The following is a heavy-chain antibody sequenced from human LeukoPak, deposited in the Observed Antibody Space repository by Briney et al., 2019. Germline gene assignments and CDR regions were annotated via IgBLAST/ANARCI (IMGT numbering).Heavy chain of an antibody. CDR2: IYYSGST. CDR1: GGSISSGDYY. CDR3: AREGIRVNYYYYGMDV. V-gene: IGHV4-30-4*01. J-gene: IGHJ6*02. Sequence: SQTLSLTWTVSGGSISSGDYYWSWIRQPPGKGLEWIGYIYYSGSTYYNPSLKSRVTISVDTSKNQFSLKLSSVTAADTAVYYCAREGIRVNYYYYGMDVWGQGTTVTVSS. D-gene: IGHD2/OR15-2a*01.